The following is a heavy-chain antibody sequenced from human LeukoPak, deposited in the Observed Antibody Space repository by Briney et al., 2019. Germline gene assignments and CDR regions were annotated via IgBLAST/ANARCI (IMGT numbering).Heavy chain of an antibody. D-gene: IGHD5-24*01. Sequence: SVKVSCKASGGTFSSYAISWVRQAPGQGLEWMGGIIPIFGTANYAQKFQGRVTITTDESTSTAYMELSGLRSEDTAVYYCARGQGDGYNYYYYYMDVWGKGTTVTVSS. CDR1: GGTFSSYA. CDR3: ARGQGDGYNYYYYYMDV. V-gene: IGHV1-69*05. CDR2: IIPIFGTA. J-gene: IGHJ6*03.